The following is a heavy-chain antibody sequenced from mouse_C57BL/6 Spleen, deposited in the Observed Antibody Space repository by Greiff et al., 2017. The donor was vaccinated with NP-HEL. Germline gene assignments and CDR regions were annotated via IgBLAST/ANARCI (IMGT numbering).Heavy chain of an antibody. CDR2: IYPRSGNT. V-gene: IGHV1-81*01. D-gene: IGHD3-2*02. CDR1: GYTFTSYG. J-gene: IGHJ4*01. CDR3: ARSSSGYVDYAMDY. Sequence: QVQLQQSGAELARPGASVKLSCKASGYTFTSYGISWVKQRTGQGLEWIGEIYPRSGNTYYNEKFKGKATLTADKSSSTAYMELRSLTSEDSAVYFCARSSSGYVDYAMDYWGQGTSVTVSS.